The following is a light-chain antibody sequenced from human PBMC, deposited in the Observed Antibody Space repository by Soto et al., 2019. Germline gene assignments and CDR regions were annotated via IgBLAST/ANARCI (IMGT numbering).Light chain of an antibody. V-gene: IGLV1-40*01. J-gene: IGLJ2*01. Sequence: QSALTQPPSVSGAPGQRVTIDCTGTTNNIGAGYDVQWYRQVPGTAPKLLIYGNGNRPSGVPDRFSASKSGNTASLTVSGLQAEDEADYYCSSYAGSNNVVFGGGTKLTVL. CDR2: GNG. CDR3: SSYAGSNNVV. CDR1: TNNIGAGYD.